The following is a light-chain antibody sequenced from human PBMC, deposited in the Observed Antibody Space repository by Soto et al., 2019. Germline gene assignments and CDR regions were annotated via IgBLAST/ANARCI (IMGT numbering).Light chain of an antibody. CDR1: QSVSSN. V-gene: IGKV3-11*01. CDR3: HQRSSWPPT. Sequence: ENVLTQSPATLSLSPGERATLSCRASQSVSSNLAWYQQKPGQAPRLLIYDASNRATGIPARFSGSGSGTDFTLTISSLQPEDFALYYCHQRSSWPPTFGGGTKVDI. J-gene: IGKJ4*01. CDR2: DAS.